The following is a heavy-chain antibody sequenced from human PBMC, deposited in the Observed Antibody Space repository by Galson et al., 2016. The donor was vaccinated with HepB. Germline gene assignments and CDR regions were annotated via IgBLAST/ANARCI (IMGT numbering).Heavy chain of an antibody. V-gene: IGHV4-59*01. CDR3: ARWHCGAGSCNHLDY. CDR2: IYSNGNT. Sequence: SETLSLTCTVSGGSISGYYWSWIRQPPGKGLEYIGHIYSNGNTDYSPSLRGRVTISVDTSKNQFSLKVSSVAAADTAVYYCARWHCGAGSCNHLDYWGLGTLVAVSS. CDR1: GGSISGYY. J-gene: IGHJ4*02. D-gene: IGHD2-21*01.